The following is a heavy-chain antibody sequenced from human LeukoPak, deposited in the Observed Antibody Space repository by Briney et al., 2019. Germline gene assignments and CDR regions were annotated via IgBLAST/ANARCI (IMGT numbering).Heavy chain of an antibody. D-gene: IGHD3-9*01. CDR3: ARVSRHYDILTGHYQLTFDY. Sequence: SETLSLTCTVSGGSISSYYWSWIRQPPGKGLEWIGYIYYSGSTNYNPSLKSRVTISVDTSKNQFSLKLSSVTAADTAVYYCARVSRHYDILTGHYQLTFDYWGQGTLVTVSS. V-gene: IGHV4-59*01. CDR1: GGSISSYY. J-gene: IGHJ4*02. CDR2: IYYSGST.